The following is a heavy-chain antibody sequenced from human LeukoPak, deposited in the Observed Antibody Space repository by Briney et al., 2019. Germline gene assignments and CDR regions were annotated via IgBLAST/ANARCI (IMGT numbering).Heavy chain of an antibody. D-gene: IGHD3-10*01. J-gene: IGHJ4*02. V-gene: IGHV3-21*01. CDR1: GFTFSSYS. CDR3: ATGSGTYYDS. Sequence: KPGGSLRLSCAASGFTFSSYSMNWVRQAPGKGLEWVSSISSSSSYIYYADSVKGRFTISRDNAKNSLYLQMNSLRAEDTAVYYCATGSGTYYDSWGQGTLVTVSS. CDR2: ISSSSSYI.